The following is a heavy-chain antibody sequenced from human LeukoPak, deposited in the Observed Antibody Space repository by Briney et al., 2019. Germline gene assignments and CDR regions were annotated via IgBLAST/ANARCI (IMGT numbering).Heavy chain of an antibody. Sequence: GASVKVSCKASGYTFTSYDINWVRQAPGQGLEWMGWMNPNSGKTGYAQKFQGRVTITRNTSISTAYMELSSLRSEDTAAYYCWGGLARTGPTWPRGFDYWGQGTLVTVSS. D-gene: IGHD1-1*01. V-gene: IGHV1-8*01. CDR3: WGGLARTGPTWPRGFDY. CDR1: GYTFTSYD. J-gene: IGHJ4*02. CDR2: MNPNSGKT.